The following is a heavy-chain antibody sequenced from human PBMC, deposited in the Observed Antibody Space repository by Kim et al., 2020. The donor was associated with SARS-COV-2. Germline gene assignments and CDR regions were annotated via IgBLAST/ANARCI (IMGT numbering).Heavy chain of an antibody. D-gene: IGHD1-26*01. V-gene: IGHV3-48*04. CDR1: GFTFSSYS. CDR3: ARDPVGATRANWFDP. CDR2: ISSSSSTI. J-gene: IGHJ5*02. Sequence: GGSLRLSCAASGFTFSSYSMNWVRQAPGKGLEWVSYISSSSSTIYYADSVKGRFTISRDNAKNSLYLQMNSLRAEDTAVYYCARDPVGATRANWFDPWGQGTLVTVSS.